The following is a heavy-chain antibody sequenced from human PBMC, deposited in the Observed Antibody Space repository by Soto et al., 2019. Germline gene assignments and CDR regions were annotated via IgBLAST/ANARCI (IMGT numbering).Heavy chain of an antibody. Sequence: QVQLVESGGGVVQPGRSLRLSCAASGFTFSSYAMHWVRRAPGKGLEWMAVMSYDGSNKYYADSVKGRFTISRDNSENTLYLQMNSRRPEDTARYYCARDGGAYWGQGTLGIVSS. CDR1: GFTFSSYA. V-gene: IGHV3-30-3*01. J-gene: IGHJ4*02. CDR2: MSYDGSNK. D-gene: IGHD3-16*01. CDR3: ARDGGAY.